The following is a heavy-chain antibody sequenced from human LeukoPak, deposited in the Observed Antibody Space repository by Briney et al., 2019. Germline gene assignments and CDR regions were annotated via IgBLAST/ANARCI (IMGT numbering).Heavy chain of an antibody. CDR1: GYSFTSYW. V-gene: IGHV5-51*01. D-gene: IGHD3-22*01. CDR3: ARPLDSSGYYFDY. J-gene: IGHJ4*02. Sequence: GESLKISCKGSGYSFTSYWIGWVRQMPGKGLEWMGIIYPGDSDTRYSPSFQGQVTISADKPISTAYLQWSSLKASDTAMYYCARPLDSSGYYFDYWGQGTLVTVSS. CDR2: IYPGDSDT.